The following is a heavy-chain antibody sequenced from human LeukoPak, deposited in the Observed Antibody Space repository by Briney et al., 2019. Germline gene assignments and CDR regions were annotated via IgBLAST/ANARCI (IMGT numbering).Heavy chain of an antibody. J-gene: IGHJ4*02. CDR2: ITSNGGAT. D-gene: IGHD3-22*01. V-gene: IGHV3-64*01. CDR1: GFTFNNYA. Sequence: GGSLRLSCAASGFTFNNYAMHWVRQAPGKGLDYVSSITSNGGATYYANSVKGRFTISRDNSKNTLYLQMDSLRPEDMAVYYCARAYYDSSGYYYWGQGTLVTVSS. CDR3: ARAYYDSSGYYY.